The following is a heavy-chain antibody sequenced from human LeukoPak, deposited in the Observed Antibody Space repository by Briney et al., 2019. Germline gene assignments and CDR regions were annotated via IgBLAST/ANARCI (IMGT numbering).Heavy chain of an antibody. Sequence: SETLSLTCAVYGGSFSGYYWSWIRQPPGKGLEWIGEINHSGSTNYNPSLKSRVTISVDTSKNQFSLKLSSVTAADTAVYYCARSLYYDILTGEYGMDVWGQGTTVTVSS. CDR2: INHSGST. CDR1: GGSFSGYY. D-gene: IGHD3-9*01. V-gene: IGHV4-34*01. J-gene: IGHJ6*02. CDR3: ARSLYYDILTGEYGMDV.